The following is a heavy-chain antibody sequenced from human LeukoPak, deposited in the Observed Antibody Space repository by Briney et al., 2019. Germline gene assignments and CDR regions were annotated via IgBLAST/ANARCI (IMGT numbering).Heavy chain of an antibody. CDR2: ISGSGGST. CDR1: GFTFSSYA. D-gene: IGHD2-15*01. V-gene: IGHV3-23*01. J-gene: IGHJ4*02. Sequence: PAGGSLRLSCAAPGFTFSSYAMSWVRQAPGKGLEWVSAISGSGGSTYYADSVKGRFTISRDNSRNTLYLQMNSLRAEDTAVYYCAKGGTKFDYWGQGTLVTVSS. CDR3: AKGGTKFDY.